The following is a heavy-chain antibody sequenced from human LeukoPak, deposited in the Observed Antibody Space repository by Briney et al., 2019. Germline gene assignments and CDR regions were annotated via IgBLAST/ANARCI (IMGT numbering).Heavy chain of an antibody. V-gene: IGHV7-4-1*02. CDR2: INTNTGNP. Sequence: ASVKVSCKASGYTFTSYAMNWVRQAPGQGLEWMGWINTNTGNPTYAQGFTGRFVFSLDTSVSTAYLQINSLKAEDTAVYYCARDLRNRNSGSYYPYWGQGTLVTVSS. CDR1: GYTFTSYA. D-gene: IGHD1-26*01. J-gene: IGHJ4*02. CDR3: ARDLRNRNSGSYYPY.